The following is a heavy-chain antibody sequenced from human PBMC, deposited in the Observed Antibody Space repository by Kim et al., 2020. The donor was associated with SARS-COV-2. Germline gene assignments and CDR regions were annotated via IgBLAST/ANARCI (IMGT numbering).Heavy chain of an antibody. Sequence: GGSLRLSCAASGFTFSNYAMSWVRQAPGKGLEWVSGIRGSGDDTYYADSVKGRFTISRDNSKNTRHLQMNSLRGKDTAVYYFAKDGKSGYDALYWFAPAGQRTLVTLS. CDR2: IRGSGDDT. D-gene: IGHD5-12*01. CDR1: GFTFSNYA. J-gene: IGHJ5*02. V-gene: IGHV3-23*01. CDR3: AKDGKSGYDALYWFAP.